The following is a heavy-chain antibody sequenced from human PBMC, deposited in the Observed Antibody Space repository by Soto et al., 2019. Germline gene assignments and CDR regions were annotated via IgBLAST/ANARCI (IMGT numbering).Heavy chain of an antibody. J-gene: IGHJ4*02. D-gene: IGHD4-17*01. CDR3: EKRAYYGDYDY. V-gene: IGHV3-23*01. CDR1: GFTFSSYA. Sequence: EVQLLESGGGLVQPGGSLRLSCAASGFTFSSYAMNWVRQAPGKGLEWVSTISGSGGSTYYADSVKGRFTISRDNSKNTLYLQMNSLTAEDTAVYYCEKRAYYGDYDYWGQGALVTVSS. CDR2: ISGSGGST.